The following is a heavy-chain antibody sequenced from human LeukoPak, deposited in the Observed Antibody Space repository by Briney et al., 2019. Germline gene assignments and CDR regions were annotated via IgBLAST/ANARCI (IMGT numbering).Heavy chain of an antibody. D-gene: IGHD3-22*01. Sequence: GRSLRLSCAASAFTFSIYGMRWVRQAPGKGLEWVAVISYDGSNKYYADSVKGRFTISRDKSKKTLYLQMNRLRAEDTAVYYCAKGGIRDYYDSSGYYRDLVDFADYWGQGTLVTVSS. CDR3: AKGGIRDYYDSSGYYRDLVDFADY. V-gene: IGHV3-30*18. J-gene: IGHJ4*02. CDR1: AFTFSIYG. CDR2: ISYDGSNK.